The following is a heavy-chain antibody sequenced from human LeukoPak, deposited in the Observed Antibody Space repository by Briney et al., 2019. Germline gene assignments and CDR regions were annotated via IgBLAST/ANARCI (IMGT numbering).Heavy chain of an antibody. V-gene: IGHV3-21*01. CDR3: ARDAYGDYGFDY. Sequence: KPGGSLRLSCAASGFTFSSYTMNWVRQPPGKGLEWVSSISGSSSKIYYADPVKGRFTISRDNAKDSLYLQMNSLRADDTAVYYCARDAYGDYGFDYWGQGILVTVFS. CDR1: GFTFSSYT. D-gene: IGHD4-17*01. J-gene: IGHJ4*02. CDR2: ISGSSSKI.